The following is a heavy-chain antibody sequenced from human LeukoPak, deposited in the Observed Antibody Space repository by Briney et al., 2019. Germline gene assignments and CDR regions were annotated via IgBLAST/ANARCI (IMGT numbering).Heavy chain of an antibody. Sequence: SVKVSCKASGGTFSSYAITWVRQAPGQGLEWMGRIIPIFGTANYAQKFQGRVTITTDESTRTAYMELSSLRSEDTAVYYCARERPPGDSSSWFLEGYFDIWGQGSLVIVSS. CDR3: ARERPPGDSSSWFLEGYFDI. J-gene: IGHJ4*02. CDR2: IIPIFGTA. CDR1: GGTFSSYA. D-gene: IGHD6-13*01. V-gene: IGHV1-69*05.